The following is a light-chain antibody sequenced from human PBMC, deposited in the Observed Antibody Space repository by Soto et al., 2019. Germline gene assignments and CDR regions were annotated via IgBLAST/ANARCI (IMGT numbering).Light chain of an antibody. CDR3: QQYNSWPPLT. J-gene: IGKJ4*01. CDR1: QNINNN. V-gene: IGKV3-15*01. CDR2: GAY. Sequence: EIVMTQSPATLSVSPGERATLFCRASQNINNNLARYQQKPGQAPRLLIYGAYTRATGIPATFSGSGSGTEFTLTISSLQSEDFAVYYCQQYNSWPPLTFGGGTKVEI.